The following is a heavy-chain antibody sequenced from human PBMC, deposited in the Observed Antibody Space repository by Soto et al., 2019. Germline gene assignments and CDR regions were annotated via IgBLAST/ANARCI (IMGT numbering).Heavy chain of an antibody. J-gene: IGHJ4*02. Sequence: GGSLRLSCAASGFTFSSHWMHWVRQVPGKGLVWVSRIDTDGTGSSYADSVKGRFTISRDNAENTLYLQMNSLRAEDTGLYYCARSRGYTYGPGDYWGQGTLVTVSS. CDR3: ARSRGYTYGPGDY. CDR1: GFTFSSHW. D-gene: IGHD5-18*01. CDR2: IDTDGTGS. V-gene: IGHV3-74*01.